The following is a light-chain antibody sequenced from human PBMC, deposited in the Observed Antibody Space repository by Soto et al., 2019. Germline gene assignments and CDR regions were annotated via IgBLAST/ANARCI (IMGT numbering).Light chain of an antibody. CDR1: QSVSNNY. CDR2: GAS. Sequence: EIVLTQSPGTLSLSPGERATLSCRASQSVSNNYLAWYQQKPGQAPRLLIYGASNRATGIPDRFSGSGSGTDFTLTITRLEPEDFAVYYCHQYDNSPWTFGQGTRLEIK. J-gene: IGKJ5*01. CDR3: HQYDNSPWT. V-gene: IGKV3-20*01.